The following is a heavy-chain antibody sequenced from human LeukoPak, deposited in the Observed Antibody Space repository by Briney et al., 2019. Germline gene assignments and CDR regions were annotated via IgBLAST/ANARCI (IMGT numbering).Heavy chain of an antibody. CDR3: ARRVVGFDY. CDR2: IYHSGST. CDR1: GGSISSGGYS. Sequence: SQTLSLTCAVSGGSISSGGYSWSWIRQPPGKGLEWIGYIYHSGSTYYNPSPKSRVTISVDRSKNQFSLKLSSVTAADTAVYYCARRVVGFDYWGQGTLVTVSS. J-gene: IGHJ4*02. V-gene: IGHV4-30-2*01. D-gene: IGHD2-15*01.